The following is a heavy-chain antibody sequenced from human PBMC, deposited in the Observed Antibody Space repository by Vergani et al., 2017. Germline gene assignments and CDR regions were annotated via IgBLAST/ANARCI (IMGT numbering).Heavy chain of an antibody. CDR2: IYYSGST. CDR3: ARVLATVDAGDAGYYYYMDV. V-gene: IGHV4-39*07. CDR1: GGSISSSSYY. Sequence: QLQLQESGPGLVKPSETLSLTCTVSGGSISSSSYYWGWIRQPPGKGLEWIGSIYYSGSTYYNPSLKSRVTISVDTSKNQFSLKLSSVTAADTAVYYCARVLATVDAGDAGYYYYMDVWGKGTTVTVSS. D-gene: IGHD4-11*01. J-gene: IGHJ6*03.